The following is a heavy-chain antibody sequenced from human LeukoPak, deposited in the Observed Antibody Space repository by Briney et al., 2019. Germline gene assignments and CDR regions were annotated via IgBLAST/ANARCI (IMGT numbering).Heavy chain of an antibody. D-gene: IGHD6-19*01. CDR3: AKESGYSSGWPVDY. J-gene: IGHJ4*02. CDR2: ISGSGGST. V-gene: IGHV3-23*01. Sequence: GGSLRLSCAASGFTFSSYAMSWVRQAPGKGLEWVSAISGSGGSTYYADSVKGRFTISRDNSKNTLYLQVNSLRAEDTAVYYCAKESGYSSGWPVDYWGQGTLVTVSS. CDR1: GFTFSSYA.